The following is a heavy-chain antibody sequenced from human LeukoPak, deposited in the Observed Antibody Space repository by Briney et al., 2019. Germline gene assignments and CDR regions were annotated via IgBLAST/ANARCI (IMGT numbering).Heavy chain of an antibody. CDR1: GGSISSYY. Sequence: PSETLSLTCTVSGGSISSYYWSWIRQPPGKGLEWIREVNHIGYTDYNASLKSRVFISVDTSKNQFSLNLTSVTAADTAVYYCARGFLAAAALWGQGTLVTVSS. D-gene: IGHD6-13*01. J-gene: IGHJ4*02. CDR2: VNHIGYT. V-gene: IGHV4-34*01. CDR3: ARGFLAAAAL.